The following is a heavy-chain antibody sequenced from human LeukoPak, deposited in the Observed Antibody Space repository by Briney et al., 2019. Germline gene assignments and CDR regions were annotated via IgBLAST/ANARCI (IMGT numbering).Heavy chain of an antibody. CDR3: ARERVRGRAFDI. V-gene: IGHV4-39*07. CDR2: IYYSGST. Sequence: SETLSLTCTVSGGSISSSSYYWGWIRQPPGKGLEWIGSIYYSGSTYYNPSLKSRVTISVDTSKNQFSLKLSSVTAADTAVYYCARERVRGRAFDIWGQGTMVTVSS. D-gene: IGHD3-10*01. J-gene: IGHJ3*02. CDR1: GGSISSSSYY.